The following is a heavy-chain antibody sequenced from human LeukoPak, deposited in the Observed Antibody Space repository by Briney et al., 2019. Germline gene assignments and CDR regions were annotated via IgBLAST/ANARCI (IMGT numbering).Heavy chain of an antibody. CDR2: IYHSGST. Sequence: PSETLSLTCTVSGGSISSGGYYWSWIRQPPGKGLERIGYIYHSGSTYYNPSLKSRVTISVDRSKNQFSLKLSSVTPEDTAVYYCARGGGSLDYWGQGTLVTVSS. CDR1: GGSISSGGYY. CDR3: ARGGGSLDY. D-gene: IGHD1-26*01. J-gene: IGHJ4*02. V-gene: IGHV4-30-2*01.